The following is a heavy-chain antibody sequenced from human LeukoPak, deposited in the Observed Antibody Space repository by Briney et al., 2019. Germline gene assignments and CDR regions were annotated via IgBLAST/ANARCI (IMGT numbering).Heavy chain of an antibody. CDR2: ISYDGSNK. CDR3: ARGPGLSYSSSFRFDY. Sequence: GGSLRLSCTASGFTFSSYGMHWVRQAPGKGLEWVAVISYDGSNKYYAGSVKGRFTISRENAKNSLYLQMNSLRAEDTAVYYCARGPGLSYSSSFRFDYWGQGTLVTVSS. D-gene: IGHD6-13*01. J-gene: IGHJ4*02. CDR1: GFTFSSYG. V-gene: IGHV3-30*03.